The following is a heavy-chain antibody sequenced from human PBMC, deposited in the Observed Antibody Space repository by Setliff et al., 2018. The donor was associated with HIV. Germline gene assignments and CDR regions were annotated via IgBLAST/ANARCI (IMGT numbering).Heavy chain of an antibody. Sequence: SETLSLTCAVSGYSITSGYYWGWIRQPPGKGLEWIGYIYYTGSTNYNPSLKSRLTISVDTSKNQFSLKLRSVTAADTAVYYCARDPPGYGDSNDYWGQGTLVTVSS. J-gene: IGHJ4*02. D-gene: IGHD4-17*01. CDR1: GYSITSGYY. CDR3: ARDPPGYGDSNDY. V-gene: IGHV4-59*01. CDR2: IYYTGST.